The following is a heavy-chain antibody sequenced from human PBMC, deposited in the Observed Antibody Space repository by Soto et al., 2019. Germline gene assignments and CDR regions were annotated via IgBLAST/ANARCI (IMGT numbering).Heavy chain of an antibody. CDR1: GFTVSSNY. CDR2: IYSGGST. D-gene: IGHD6-13*01. J-gene: IGHJ6*02. Sequence: EVQLVESGGGLIQPGGSLRLSCAASGFTVSSNYMSWVRQAPGKGLEWVAVIYSGGSTYYADSVKGRFTISRDNSKNTLYLQMNSRRAEDTAVYYCARERSWYVPLGYYYGMDVGGQGTTVTVSS. CDR3: ARERSWYVPLGYYYGMDV. V-gene: IGHV3-53*01.